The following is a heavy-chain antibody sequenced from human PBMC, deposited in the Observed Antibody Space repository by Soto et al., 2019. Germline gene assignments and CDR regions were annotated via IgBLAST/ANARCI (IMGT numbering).Heavy chain of an antibody. CDR1: GGSVTTGSYN. Sequence: QVQLQESVPGLVRPSETLSLTCTVSGGSVTTGSYNWSWIRRPPGKGLEWIGNIFFTGITHYNPSLNNRVTMSVDTSKNQFSLTVTSVTAADTAVYYCVRDGHGMDVWGQGTTVTVSS. V-gene: IGHV4-61*01. CDR3: VRDGHGMDV. J-gene: IGHJ6*02. CDR2: IFFTGIT.